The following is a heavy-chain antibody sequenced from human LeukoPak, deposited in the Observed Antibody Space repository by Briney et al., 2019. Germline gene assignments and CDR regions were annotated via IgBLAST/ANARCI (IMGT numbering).Heavy chain of an antibody. D-gene: IGHD6-13*01. CDR2: ISGSGGST. CDR1: GFTFRTYE. CDR3: AKDRSIAAAGPFDY. J-gene: IGHJ4*02. V-gene: IGHV3-23*01. Sequence: GGSLRLSCAASGFTFRTYEMTWVRQAPGKGLEWVSAISGSGGSTYYADSVKGRFTISRDNSKNTLYLQMNSLRAEDTAVYYCAKDRSIAAAGPFDYWGQGTLVTVSS.